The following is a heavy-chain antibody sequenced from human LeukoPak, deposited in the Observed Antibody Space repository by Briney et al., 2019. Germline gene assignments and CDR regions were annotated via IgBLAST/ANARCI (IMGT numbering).Heavy chain of an antibody. V-gene: IGHV1-8*01. J-gene: IGHJ5*02. D-gene: IGHD3-10*01. CDR3: ARGRLVRNWFDP. Sequence: ASVKVSCKASGYTFTSYDINWVRQATGQGLEWTGWMNPNSGNTGYSQKFQGGVTMTRNTSISTAYMELSSLRSEDTAVYYCARGRLVRNWFDPWGQGTLVTVSS. CDR1: GYTFTSYD. CDR2: MNPNSGNT.